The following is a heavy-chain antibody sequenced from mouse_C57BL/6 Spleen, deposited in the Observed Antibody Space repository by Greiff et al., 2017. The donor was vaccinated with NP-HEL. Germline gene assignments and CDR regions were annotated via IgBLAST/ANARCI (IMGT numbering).Heavy chain of an antibody. CDR3: ARDSGYAFDY. CDR2: INPSNGGT. Sequence: QVQLQQPGTELVKPGASVKLSCKASGYTFINYWMHWVKQRPGQGLEWIGDINPSNGGTNYNEKFKNKATLTADKSSGTAYMQLSSLTSDDSAVYYCARDSGYAFDYWGQGTTLTVSS. J-gene: IGHJ2*01. CDR1: GYTFINYW. D-gene: IGHD3-2*02. V-gene: IGHV1-53*01.